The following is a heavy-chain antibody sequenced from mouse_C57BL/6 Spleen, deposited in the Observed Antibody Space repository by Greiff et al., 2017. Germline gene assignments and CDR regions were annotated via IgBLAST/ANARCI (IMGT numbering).Heavy chain of an antibody. CDR3: ARGDYAYFDY. J-gene: IGHJ2*01. Sequence: EVKLVESGGGLVKPGGSLKLSCAASGFTFSDYGMHWVRQAPEQGLEWVAYISSGSSTIYYADTVKGRFTISRDNAKNTLFLQMTSLRSEDTAMYYCARGDYAYFDYWGQGTTLTVSS. CDR2: ISSGSSTI. CDR1: GFTFSDYG. V-gene: IGHV5-17*01. D-gene: IGHD2-4*01.